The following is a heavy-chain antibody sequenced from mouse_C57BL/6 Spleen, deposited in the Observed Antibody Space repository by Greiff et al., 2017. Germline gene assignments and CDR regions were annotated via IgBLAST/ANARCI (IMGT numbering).Heavy chain of an antibody. CDR1: GYSITSGYY. V-gene: IGHV3-6*01. J-gene: IGHJ4*01. D-gene: IGHD2-4*01. Sequence: LQESGPGLVKPSQSLSLTCSVTGYSITSGYYWNWIRQFPGNKLEWFGYISYDGSNNYNPSLKNRISITRDTSKNQFFLKLNSVTTEDTATYYCARGGYYDYDGPYYYAMDYWGQGTSVTVSS. CDR3: ARGGYYDYDGPYYYAMDY. CDR2: ISYDGSN.